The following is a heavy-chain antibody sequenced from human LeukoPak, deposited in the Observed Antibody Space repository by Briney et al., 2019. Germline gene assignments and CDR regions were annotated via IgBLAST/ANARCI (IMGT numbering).Heavy chain of an antibody. D-gene: IGHD3-16*02. CDR3: ARDRWDYVWGRYRSEYYYYYYGMDV. Sequence: PSETLSLTCAVYGGSISGYYWSWIRQPPGKGLEWIGDINYSGSTNYNPSLKSRVTMSVDTSKNQFSLKLSSVTAADTAVYYCARDRWDYVWGRYRSEYYYYYYGMDVWGQGTTVTVSS. CDR2: INYSGST. V-gene: IGHV4-34*01. CDR1: GGSISGYY. J-gene: IGHJ6*02.